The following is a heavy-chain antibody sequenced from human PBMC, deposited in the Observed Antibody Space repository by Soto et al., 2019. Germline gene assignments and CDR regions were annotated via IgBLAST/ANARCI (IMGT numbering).Heavy chain of an antibody. CDR1: GGSISSGDYY. CDR3: ARDLVPAAIGAYNWFDP. D-gene: IGHD2-2*02. CDR2: IYYSGST. V-gene: IGHV4-30-4*01. Sequence: QVQLQESGPGLVKPSQTLSLTCTVSGGSISSGDYYWSWIRQPPGKGLEWIGYIYYSGSTYYNPSLKSRVTISVDTSKNQFSLKLSSVTDADTAVYYCARDLVPAAIGAYNWFDPRGQGTLLTVSS. J-gene: IGHJ5*02.